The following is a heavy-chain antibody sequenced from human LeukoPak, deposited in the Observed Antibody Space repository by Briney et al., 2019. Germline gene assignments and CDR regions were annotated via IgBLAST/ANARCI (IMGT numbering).Heavy chain of an antibody. CDR2: IIPTFGTS. CDR1: GYTFTSYG. CDR3: ARAERVLRYFDWLPHFDY. V-gene: IGHV1-69*13. D-gene: IGHD3-9*01. Sequence: EASVKVSCKASGYTFTSYGITWVRQAPGQGLEWMGGIIPTFGTSSYAQRFQGRVTLTADESTSTVYMELSSLRSEDTAVYYCARAERVLRYFDWLPHFDYWGQGTLVTVSS. J-gene: IGHJ4*01.